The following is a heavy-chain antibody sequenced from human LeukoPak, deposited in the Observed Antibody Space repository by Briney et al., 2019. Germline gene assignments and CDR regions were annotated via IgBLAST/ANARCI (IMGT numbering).Heavy chain of an antibody. CDR3: AFLEVAGDNWFDP. D-gene: IGHD6-19*01. CDR2: INPESGGT. CDR1: GYTLTGYY. V-gene: IGHV1-2*02. Sequence: ASVKVSCKASGYTLTGYYIHWVRQAPGQGLEWMGWINPESGGTSYAQKFQGRVTMTGDTSINTVYMELSRLGPDDTAVYYCAFLEVAGDNWFDPWGQGTLLTVSS. J-gene: IGHJ5*02.